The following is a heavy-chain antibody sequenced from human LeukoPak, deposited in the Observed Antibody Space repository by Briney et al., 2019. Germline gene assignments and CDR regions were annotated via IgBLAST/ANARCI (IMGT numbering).Heavy chain of an antibody. CDR3: ARVGRWLAGNDY. CDR2: INHSGST. Sequence: PSETLSLTSAVYGGSLSGYYWSWIRQPPGKGLEWIGEINHSGSTNYNPSLKSRVTISVDTSKNQFSLKLSSVTAADTAVYYCARVGRWLAGNDYWGQGTLVTVSS. D-gene: IGHD5-12*01. J-gene: IGHJ4*02. CDR1: GGSLSGYY. V-gene: IGHV4-34*01.